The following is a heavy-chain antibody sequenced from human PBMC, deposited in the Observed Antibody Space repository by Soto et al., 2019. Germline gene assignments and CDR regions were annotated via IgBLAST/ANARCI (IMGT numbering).Heavy chain of an antibody. J-gene: IGHJ6*03. CDR3: ARLGGHYDILTGHYSRLVYYYYYMDV. D-gene: IGHD3-9*01. Sequence: GESLKISCKGSGYSFTSYWIGWVRQMPGKGLEWMGIIYPGDSDTRYSPSFQGQVTISADKSISTAYLQWSSLKASDTAMYYCARLGGHYDILTGHYSRLVYYYYYMDVLGKGTTVTVS. CDR1: GYSFTSYW. V-gene: IGHV5-51*01. CDR2: IYPGDSDT.